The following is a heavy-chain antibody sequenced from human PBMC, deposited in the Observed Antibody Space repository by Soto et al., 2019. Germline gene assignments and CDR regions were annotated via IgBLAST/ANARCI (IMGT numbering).Heavy chain of an antibody. CDR3: TRVGFNWNDDYYGMDV. V-gene: IGHV4-34*01. CDR2: INHSGST. CDR1: RGSFSGYF. J-gene: IGHJ6*02. Sequence: SETLSLTCAVYRGSFSGYFRSWVRQPLGKGLERIGEINHSGSTNYNPSLKSRVTISVDTSKNQFSLKLSSVTAADTAVYYCTRVGFNWNDDYYGMDVWGQGTTVT. D-gene: IGHD1-20*01.